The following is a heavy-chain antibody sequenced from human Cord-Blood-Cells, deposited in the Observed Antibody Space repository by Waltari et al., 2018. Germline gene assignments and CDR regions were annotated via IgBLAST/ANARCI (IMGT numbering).Heavy chain of an antibody. CDR2: INHSGST. D-gene: IGHD1-26*01. J-gene: IGHJ4*02. V-gene: IGHV4-34*01. CDR3: ASRRGSSFDY. Sequence: QVQLQQWGAGPMKPSETLSLTCAAYGGSFSGYYWSWIRQPPGKGLGWIGEINHSGSTNYNPSLKSRVTISVDTSKNQFSLKLSSVTAADTAVYYCASRRGSSFDYWGQGTLVTVSS. CDR1: GGSFSGYY.